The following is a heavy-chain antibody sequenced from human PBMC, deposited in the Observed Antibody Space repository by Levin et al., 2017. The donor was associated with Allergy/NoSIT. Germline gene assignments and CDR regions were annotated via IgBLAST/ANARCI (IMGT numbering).Heavy chain of an antibody. V-gene: IGHV3-49*04. CDR2: IRSKAYGGTT. J-gene: IGHJ6*02. CDR3: TRVVVAALYYDYGMDV. CDR1: GFTFGDYA. D-gene: IGHD2-15*01. Sequence: GGSLRLSCTASGFTFGDYAMSWVRQAPGKGLEWVGFIRSKAYGGTTEYAASVKGRFTISRDDSKSIAYLQMNSLKTEDTAVYYCTRVVVAALYYDYGMDVWGQGTTVTVSS.